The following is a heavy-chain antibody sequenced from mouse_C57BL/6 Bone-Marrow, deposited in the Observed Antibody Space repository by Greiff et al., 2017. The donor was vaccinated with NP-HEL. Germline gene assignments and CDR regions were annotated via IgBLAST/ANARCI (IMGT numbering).Heavy chain of an antibody. CDR3: AGKGVYGSSFFWYFDV. V-gene: IGHV1-81*01. J-gene: IGHJ1*03. CDR1: GYTFTSYG. D-gene: IGHD1-1*01. CDR2: IYPRSGNT. Sequence: VQLQQSGAELARPGASVKLSCKASGYTFTSYGISWVKQRTGQGLEWIGEIYPRSGNTYYNEKFKGKATLTADKSSSTAYMELRSLTSEDSAVYFCAGKGVYGSSFFWYFDVWGTGTTVTVSS.